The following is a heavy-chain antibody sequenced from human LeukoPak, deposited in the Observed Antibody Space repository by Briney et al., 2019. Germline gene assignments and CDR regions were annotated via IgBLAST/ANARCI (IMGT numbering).Heavy chain of an antibody. CDR3: ARGSSTDPFDY. CDR1: GGTFSSYA. CDR2: IIPIFGTA. Sequence: SVKVSCKASGGTFSSYAISWVRQAPGQGLEWMGGIIPIFGTANYAQKLQGRVTMTTDTSTSTAYMELRSLRSDDTAVYYCARGSSTDPFDYWGQGTLVTVSS. V-gene: IGHV1-69*05. D-gene: IGHD4-17*01. J-gene: IGHJ4*02.